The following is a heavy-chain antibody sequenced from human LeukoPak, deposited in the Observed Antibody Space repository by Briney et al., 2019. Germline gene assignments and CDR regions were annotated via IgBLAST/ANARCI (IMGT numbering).Heavy chain of an antibody. CDR2: FDPEDGET. CDR1: GYTLTELS. J-gene: IGHJ4*02. CDR3: ATVPLSGSGSYYNPTPFDY. Sequence: ASVKVSCKVSGYTLTELSMHWVRQAPGKGLEWMGGFDPEDGETIYAQKFQGRVTMTEDTSTDTAYMELSSLRSEDTAVYYCATVPLSGSGSYYNPTPFDYWGQGTLATVSS. D-gene: IGHD3-10*01. V-gene: IGHV1-24*01.